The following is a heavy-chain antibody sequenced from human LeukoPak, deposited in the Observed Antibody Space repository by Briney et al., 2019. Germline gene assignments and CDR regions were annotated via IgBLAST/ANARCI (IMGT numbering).Heavy chain of an antibody. Sequence: ASVKVSCKASGYTFTGYYMHWVRQAPEQGLEWMGRINPNSGGTNYAQKFQGRVTMTRDTSISTAYMELSRLRSDDTAVYYCARPLRIAVAGSMINWFDPWGQGTLVTVSS. CDR3: ARPLRIAVAGSMINWFDP. D-gene: IGHD6-19*01. CDR2: INPNSGGT. J-gene: IGHJ5*02. V-gene: IGHV1-2*06. CDR1: GYTFTGYY.